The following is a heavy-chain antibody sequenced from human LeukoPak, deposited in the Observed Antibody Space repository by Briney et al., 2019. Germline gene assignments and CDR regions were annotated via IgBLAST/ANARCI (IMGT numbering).Heavy chain of an antibody. CDR2: INDYSGNT. J-gene: IGHJ6*02. Sequence: SETLSDTCDVFGGSFTDYFWTWIRQSPGKGLEWIGEINDYSGNTNYNPSLNSRVSISLEKSKNQFSLELRSVTAADTAVYYCARGRIAKIVVVHSFQYGMDVWGQGTAVTVSS. CDR1: GGSFTDYF. V-gene: IGHV4-34*01. D-gene: IGHD3-22*01. CDR3: ARGRIAKIVVVHSFQYGMDV.